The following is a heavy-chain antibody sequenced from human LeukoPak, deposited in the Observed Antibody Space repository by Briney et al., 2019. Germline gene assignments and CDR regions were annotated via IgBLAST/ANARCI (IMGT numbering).Heavy chain of an antibody. J-gene: IGHJ4*02. CDR3: ARLRRTPYFDY. CDR1: GGSFSGFY. CDR2: IKHSGSA. Sequence: SETLSLTCAVYGGSFSGFYWSWIRQPPGKGLEWIGEIKHSGSANYNPSLKSRVTMSLDTSKNQFFLKLSSVTAADTAVYYCARLRRTPYFDYWGQGTLVTVSS. D-gene: IGHD5-12*01. V-gene: IGHV4-34*01.